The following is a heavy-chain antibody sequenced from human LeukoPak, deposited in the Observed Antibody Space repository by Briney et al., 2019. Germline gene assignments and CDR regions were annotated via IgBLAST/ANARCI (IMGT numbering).Heavy chain of an antibody. CDR3: AKANYYDSSGYSENLDS. V-gene: IGHV3-23*01. J-gene: IGHJ4*02. CDR2: ISGSGGST. D-gene: IGHD3-22*01. CDR1: GFIFSSNA. Sequence: GGSLRLSCAASGFIFSSNAMSWVRQAPGKGLEWVSAISGSGGSTYYADSVKGRFTISRDNSKNTLYLQMNSLRAEDTAVYYCAKANYYDSSGYSENLDSWGQGTLVTVSS.